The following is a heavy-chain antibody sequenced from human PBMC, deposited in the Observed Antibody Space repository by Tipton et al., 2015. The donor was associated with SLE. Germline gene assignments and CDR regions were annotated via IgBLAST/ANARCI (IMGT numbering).Heavy chain of an antibody. CDR2: IYHSGST. J-gene: IGHJ4*02. Sequence: TLSLTCAVSGYSISSGYYWGWIRQPPGKGLEWIGSIYHSGSTYYNPSLKSRVTISVDTSKNQFSLKLSSVTAADTAVYYCASDRSGSYSQGHFGYWGQGTLVTVPS. CDR1: GYSISSGYY. D-gene: IGHD3-10*01. CDR3: ASDRSGSYSQGHFGY. V-gene: IGHV4-38-2*01.